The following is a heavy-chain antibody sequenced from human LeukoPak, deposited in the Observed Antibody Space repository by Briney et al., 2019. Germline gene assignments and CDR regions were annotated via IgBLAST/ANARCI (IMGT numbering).Heavy chain of an antibody. D-gene: IGHD6-13*01. CDR1: GFTFSSYA. J-gene: IGHJ4*02. Sequence: GGSLSLSCAAPGFTFSSYAMSWVRPAPGKRLERVSAISGSGGSTYYADSVKGRFTVSRDNSKNTLYLQMNSLRAEDTAVYYCAKVYSSSWSEFDYWGQGTLVTVSS. CDR2: ISGSGGST. CDR3: AKVYSSSWSEFDY. V-gene: IGHV3-23*01.